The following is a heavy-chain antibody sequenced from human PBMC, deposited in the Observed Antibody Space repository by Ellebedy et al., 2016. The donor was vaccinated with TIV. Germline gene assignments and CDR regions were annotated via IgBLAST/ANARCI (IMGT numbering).Heavy chain of an antibody. J-gene: IGHJ4*02. CDR2: IYHSGST. V-gene: IGHV4-4*02. Sequence: MPSETLSLTCAVSGGSISSSNWWSWVRQPPGKGLEWIGEIYHSGSTNYNPSLKSRVTISVDKSKNQFSLKLSSVTAADTAVYYCARAIYYDSSGYSIFDYWGQGTLVTVSS. D-gene: IGHD3-22*01. CDR1: GGSISSSNW. CDR3: ARAIYYDSSGYSIFDY.